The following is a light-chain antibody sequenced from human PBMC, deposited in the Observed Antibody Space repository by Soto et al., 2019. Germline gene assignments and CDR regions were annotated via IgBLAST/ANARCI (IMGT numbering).Light chain of an antibody. CDR3: AAWDDSLNGL. CDR2: RDN. V-gene: IGLV1-47*01. Sequence: QSVLTQPPSASGTPGQRVTISCSGNTSNIGINYVYCYQQFPGTAPKLLIFRDNQRPSGVPDRFSGSKSGTSASLAISGLRSEDEADYYCAAWDDSLNGLFGGGTKLTVL. CDR1: TSNIGINY. J-gene: IGLJ2*01.